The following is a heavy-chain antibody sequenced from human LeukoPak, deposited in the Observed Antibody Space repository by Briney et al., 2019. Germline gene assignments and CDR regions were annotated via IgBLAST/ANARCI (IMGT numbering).Heavy chain of an antibody. Sequence: GGSLRLSCAASGFTFSSYAMSWVRQAPGKGLEWVSAISGSGGSTYYAYSVKGRFTISRDNYKNTLYLQMNSLRAEDTAVYYCAKDYYDSSGYYYGYYWGQGTLVTVSS. CDR3: AKDYYDSSGYYYGYY. J-gene: IGHJ4*02. CDR1: GFTFSSYA. V-gene: IGHV3-23*01. CDR2: ISGSGGST. D-gene: IGHD3-22*01.